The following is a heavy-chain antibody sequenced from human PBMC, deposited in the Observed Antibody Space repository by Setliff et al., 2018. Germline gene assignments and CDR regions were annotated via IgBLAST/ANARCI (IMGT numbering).Heavy chain of an antibody. CDR2: IYYSGSTS. Sequence: PSETLSLTCTVSGGSISSGGYYWSWIRQHPGKGLEWIGYIYYSGSTSYYNPSLKSRVTISVDTSKNQFSLKLSSVTAADTAVYYCARDPRRAGGYWGQGTLVTVSS. D-gene: IGHD3-10*01. CDR1: GGSISSGGYY. V-gene: IGHV4-31*02. CDR3: ARDPRRAGGY. J-gene: IGHJ4*02.